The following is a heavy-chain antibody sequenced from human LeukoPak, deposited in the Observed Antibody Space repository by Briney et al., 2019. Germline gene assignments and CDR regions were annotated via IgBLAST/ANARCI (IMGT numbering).Heavy chain of an antibody. Sequence: ASETLSFTCAVYGGSFSGYYWSWIRQPPGKGLKWIGEINHSGSTNYNPSLKSRVTISVDTSKNQFSLKLSSVTAADTAVYYCARGYGSSGWYGNVDYWGQGTLVTVSS. CDR1: GGSFSGYY. D-gene: IGHD6-19*01. V-gene: IGHV4-34*01. CDR2: INHSGST. CDR3: ARGYGSSGWYGNVDY. J-gene: IGHJ4*02.